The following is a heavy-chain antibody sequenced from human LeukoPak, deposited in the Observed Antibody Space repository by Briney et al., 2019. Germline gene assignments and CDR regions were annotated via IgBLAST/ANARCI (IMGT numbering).Heavy chain of an antibody. V-gene: IGHV3-48*03. Sequence: PGGSLRLSCAVSGFTLSSYEMNWVRQAPGKGLEWVSYISSSWSTIHYADSVKGRFTIYRGNAKHSLYLQMNSLSADDTAVYYCARVGCGGDCYGAFDYWGQGTLVTVSS. CDR3: ARVGCGGDCYGAFDY. J-gene: IGHJ4*02. CDR2: ISSSWSTI. CDR1: GFTLSSYE. D-gene: IGHD2-21*02.